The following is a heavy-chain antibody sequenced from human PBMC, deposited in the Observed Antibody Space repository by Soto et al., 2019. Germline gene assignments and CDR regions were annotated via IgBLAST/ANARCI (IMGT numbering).Heavy chain of an antibody. CDR2: INAGNGNT. Sequence: QVQLVQSGAEVKKPGASVKVSCKASGYTFTSYAMHWVRQAPGQRLEWMGWINAGNGNTKYSQKFQGRVTITRDTSASTAYMELSNLRSEDTAVYYCARGPNPYYFDYWGQGTLVTVSS. V-gene: IGHV1-3*01. CDR1: GYTFTSYA. J-gene: IGHJ4*02. CDR3: ARGPNPYYFDY.